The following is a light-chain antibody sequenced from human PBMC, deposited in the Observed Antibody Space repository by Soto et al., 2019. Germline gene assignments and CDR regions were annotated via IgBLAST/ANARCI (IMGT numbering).Light chain of an antibody. V-gene: IGLV2-14*03. J-gene: IGLJ2*01. CDR2: DVS. CDR3: ASFTTNSARV. CDR1: NSDIGGYNS. Sequence: QSALTQPASMSGSPGQSITIPCTGTNSDIGGYNSVSWYQQHPGMAPQLIIYDVSYRPSGISSRFSGSKSGNTASLTISGLQAADEADYHCASFTTNSARVFGGGTKLTV.